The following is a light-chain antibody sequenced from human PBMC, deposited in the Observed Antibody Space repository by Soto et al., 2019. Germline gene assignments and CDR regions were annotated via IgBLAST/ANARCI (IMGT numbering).Light chain of an antibody. CDR2: GAS. CDR1: KRLSTN. Sequence: ELMMMSTAANMSVSAGKRATLCCRTSKRLSTNLAWYQQKPGQAPRLLIYGASTRATGIPARFSGIGSGTEFTLTVCGLQSEDVAVYYCLRDANWPLAVGGGTKVDIK. CDR3: LRDANWPLA. V-gene: IGKV3-15*01. J-gene: IGKJ4*01.